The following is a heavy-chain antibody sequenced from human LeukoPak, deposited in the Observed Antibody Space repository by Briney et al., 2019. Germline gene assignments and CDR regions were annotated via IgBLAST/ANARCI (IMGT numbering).Heavy chain of an antibody. CDR1: GFTFSSYS. D-gene: IGHD6-19*01. Sequence: PGGSLRLSCAASGFTFSSYSMNWVRQAPGKGLEWVSSISSSSSYIYYADSVKGRFTISRDNAKNSLYLQMNSLRAEDTAVYYCAPLPYSSGPNWFDPWGQGTLVTASS. J-gene: IGHJ5*02. CDR3: APLPYSSGPNWFDP. V-gene: IGHV3-21*01. CDR2: ISSSSSYI.